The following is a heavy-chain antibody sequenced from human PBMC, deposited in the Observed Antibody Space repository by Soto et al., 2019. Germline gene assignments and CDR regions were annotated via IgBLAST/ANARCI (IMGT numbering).Heavy chain of an antibody. D-gene: IGHD3-10*01. J-gene: IGHJ4*02. CDR1: GGSLTSGDYY. Sequence: SETLSLTCTVSGGSLTSGDYYWSWIRQPPGKGLEWIGYIYYSATTYYNPSLKSRLTISIDTSKNQFSLKLSSVTAADTAVYFCARGFRGVYFDFWGQGTLVTVSS. V-gene: IGHV4-30-4*01. CDR2: IYYSATT. CDR3: ARGFRGVYFDF.